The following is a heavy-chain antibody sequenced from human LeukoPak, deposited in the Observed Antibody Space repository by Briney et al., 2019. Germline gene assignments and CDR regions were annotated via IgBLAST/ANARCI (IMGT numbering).Heavy chain of an antibody. CDR3: ARGGYYYGSGSSPFFDY. CDR1: SGSISSTSYY. J-gene: IGHJ4*02. Sequence: SEPLSLTCTPSSGSISSTSYYWSWIRQPPGKGLEWIGYIYYSGIPYYNPSLKSRVSISVDTSQNQFSLKLSSVTAADTAVYYCARGGYYYGSGSSPFFDYWGQGTLVTVSS. D-gene: IGHD3-10*01. CDR2: IYYSGIP. V-gene: IGHV4-30-4*01.